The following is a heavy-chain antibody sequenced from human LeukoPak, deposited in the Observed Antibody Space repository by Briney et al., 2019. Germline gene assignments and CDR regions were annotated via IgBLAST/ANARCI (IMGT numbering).Heavy chain of an antibody. Sequence: GGSLRLSCVASGFTFSSYWMTWVRRAPGKGLEWVANIKTDGSQIYYVDSVKGRFTISRDNAKNSLYLQMNSLRPEDTAVYYCARGQLTSMVADYWGQGTLVTVSS. V-gene: IGHV3-7*01. CDR1: GFTFSSYW. J-gene: IGHJ4*02. CDR2: IKTDGSQI. D-gene: IGHD5-18*01. CDR3: ARGQLTSMVADY.